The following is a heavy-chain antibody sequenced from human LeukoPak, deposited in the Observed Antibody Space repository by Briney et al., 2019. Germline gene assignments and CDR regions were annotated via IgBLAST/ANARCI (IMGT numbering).Heavy chain of an antibody. J-gene: IGHJ4*02. CDR1: GGSISSYY. CDR2: IYYSGST. V-gene: IGHV4-59*12. Sequence: SETLSLTCTVSGGSISSYYWSWIRQPPGKGLEWIGYIYYSGSTNYNPSLKSRVTMSVDTSKNQFSLTLTSVTAADTAVYYCARVGGDGYNFDYWGQGTLVTVSS. D-gene: IGHD5-24*01. CDR3: ARVGGDGYNFDY.